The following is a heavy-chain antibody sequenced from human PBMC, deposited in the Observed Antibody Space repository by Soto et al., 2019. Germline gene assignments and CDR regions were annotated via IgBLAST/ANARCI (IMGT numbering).Heavy chain of an antibody. CDR3: ARDRQLWFGELYLGMDV. CDR2: IYYSGST. D-gene: IGHD3-10*01. V-gene: IGHV4-30-4*01. CDR1: GGSISSGVYY. Sequence: PSETLALTCTVSGGSISSGVYYWSWIRQPPGKGLEWIGYIYYSGSTYYNPSLKSRVTISVDTSKNQFSLKLSSVTAADTAVYYCARDRQLWFGELYLGMDVWGQGTTVTVSS. J-gene: IGHJ6*02.